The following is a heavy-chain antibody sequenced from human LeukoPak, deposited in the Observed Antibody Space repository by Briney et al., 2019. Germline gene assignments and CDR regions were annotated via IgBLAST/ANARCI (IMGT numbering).Heavy chain of an antibody. Sequence: SETLSLMCTVSGGSINRYYWSWIRQPPGKGLEWIAYIYYSGSTNYNPSLKSRVTISVDTSKNQFSLTLSSVTAADTAVYCARQPGGTAAFDLWGQGTLVTVSS. CDR2: IYYSGST. J-gene: IGHJ3*01. CDR1: GGSINRYY. CDR3: ARQPGGTAAFDL. V-gene: IGHV4-59*08. D-gene: IGHD1-1*01.